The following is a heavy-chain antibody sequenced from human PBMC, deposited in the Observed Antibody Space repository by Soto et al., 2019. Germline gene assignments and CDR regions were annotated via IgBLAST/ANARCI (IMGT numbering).Heavy chain of an antibody. CDR2: IEYNGVT. D-gene: IGHD2-15*01. V-gene: IGHV4-39*01. J-gene: IGHJ4*02. Sequence: SETLSLTCTVSGGSIYRSGYYWGWIRQPPGRGLEWIGNIEYNGVTYSNPSLKSRVTISRDTSKNQFSLKLTSVTAADTALYYCGKVLVGATGHTDSESWGPGTLVTVSS. CDR1: GGSIYRSGYY. CDR3: GKVLVGATGHTDSES.